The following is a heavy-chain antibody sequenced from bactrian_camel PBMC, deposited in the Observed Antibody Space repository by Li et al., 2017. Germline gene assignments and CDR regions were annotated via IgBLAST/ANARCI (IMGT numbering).Heavy chain of an antibody. D-gene: IGHD3*01. CDR3: AASVDYCYSRAPLLASQYTY. V-gene: IGHV3S1*01. Sequence: VQLVESGGGSVQTGGSLRLSCIVSKYTFSTLCMAWFRQVPGKEREGVARLWGGDGSPYYVGSVKDRFAVSRDNDKNTLYLEMTNLKVADTAMYYCAASVDYCYSRAPLLASQYTYWGQGTQVTVS. CDR1: KYTFSTLC. CDR2: LWGGDGSP. J-gene: IGHJ4*01.